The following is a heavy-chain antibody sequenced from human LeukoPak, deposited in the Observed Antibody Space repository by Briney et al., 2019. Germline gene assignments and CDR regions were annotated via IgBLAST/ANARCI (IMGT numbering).Heavy chain of an antibody. CDR2: VRSRHHLGTT. J-gene: IGHJ4*02. Sequence: GGSLRLSCAVPGFNFGDHALSWFRQAPGKGLEWIGFVRSRHHLGTTDYAASLRGRFTISRDDSKNTAYLQMYSLKTDDTAVYYCARGGSHGRHVDYWGQGTLVVVSS. CDR3: ARGGSHGRHVDY. V-gene: IGHV3-49*03. CDR1: GFNFGDHA. D-gene: IGHD1-26*01.